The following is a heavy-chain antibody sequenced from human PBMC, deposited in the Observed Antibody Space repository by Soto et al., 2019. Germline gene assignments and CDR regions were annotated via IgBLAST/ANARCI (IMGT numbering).Heavy chain of an antibody. Sequence: GASVKVSFKASGYTFTGYYIHWVRQAPGQGLEWMGWINPNSGGTNYAQKFQGWVTMTRDTSISTAYMEMSRLRSDDTAVYYCARDGYSGSGEDYYYYGMDVWGQGTTVTVSS. CDR1: GYTFTGYY. CDR3: ARDGYSGSGEDYYYYGMDV. CDR2: INPNSGGT. D-gene: IGHD5-18*01. J-gene: IGHJ6*02. V-gene: IGHV1-2*04.